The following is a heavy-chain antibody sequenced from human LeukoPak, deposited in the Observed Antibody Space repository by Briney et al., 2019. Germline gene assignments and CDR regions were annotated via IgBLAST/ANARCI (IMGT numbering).Heavy chain of an antibody. V-gene: IGHV3-21*01. CDR3: ARDLVATLEDY. J-gene: IGHJ4*02. CDR1: GFTFSSYE. D-gene: IGHD5-12*01. CDR2: ISSSSSYI. Sequence: GGSLRLSCAASGFTFSSYEMNWVRQAPGKGLEWVSSISSSSSYIYYADSVKGRFTISRDNAKNSLYLQMNSLRAEDTAVYYCARDLVATLEDYWGQGTLVTVSS.